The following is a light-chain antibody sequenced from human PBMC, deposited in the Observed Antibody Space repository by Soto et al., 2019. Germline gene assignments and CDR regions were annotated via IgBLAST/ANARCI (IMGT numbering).Light chain of an antibody. V-gene: IGKV3-11*01. CDR1: QSVSNY. Sequence: EIVLTQSPATLSFSPGERATLSCRASQSVSNYLAWYQQKPGQAPRLLLYDASNRAPGIPARFSGSGSGTDLTLTISSLESEDFAIYYCQHRGTFGQGTRLEIK. CDR3: QHRGT. CDR2: DAS. J-gene: IGKJ5*01.